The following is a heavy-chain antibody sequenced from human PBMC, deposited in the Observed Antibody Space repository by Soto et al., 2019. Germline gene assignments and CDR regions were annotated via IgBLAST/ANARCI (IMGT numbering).Heavy chain of an antibody. CDR1: GITFIYAW. CDR2: IKSQASGGTI. V-gene: IGHV3-15*07. CDR3: AKSSGGSGPNWFDP. Sequence: GGSLRLSWAASGITFIYAWMDWVRQAPGKRLEWVGRIKSQASGGTIDYAAPVKGRFTISRDHSKNTLYLQMNSLRAEDTAIYFCAKSSGGSGPNWFDPWGQGTLVTVSS. D-gene: IGHD3-10*01. J-gene: IGHJ5*02.